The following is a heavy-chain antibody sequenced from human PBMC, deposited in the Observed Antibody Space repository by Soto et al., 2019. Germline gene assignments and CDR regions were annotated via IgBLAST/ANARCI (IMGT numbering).Heavy chain of an antibody. Sequence: QLQLQESGPGLVKPSEALSLTCSVSGGSISSSSYYWGWIRQPPGKGLEWIGSIYYSGSTYYNPSLKSRVTISIDNGKNQFSLKLSSLTAADTAVYYCARLEGLATISYYFDFWGQGTLVTVSS. D-gene: IGHD3-9*01. CDR2: IYYSGST. J-gene: IGHJ4*02. V-gene: IGHV4-39*01. CDR3: ARLEGLATISYYFDF. CDR1: GGSISSSSYY.